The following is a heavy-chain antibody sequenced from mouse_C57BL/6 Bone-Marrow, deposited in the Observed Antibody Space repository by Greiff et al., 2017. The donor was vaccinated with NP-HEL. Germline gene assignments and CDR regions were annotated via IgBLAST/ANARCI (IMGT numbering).Heavy chain of an antibody. V-gene: IGHV5-17*01. CDR2: ISSGSSTI. CDR1: GFTFSDYG. Sequence: DVMLVESGGGLVKPGGSLKLSCAASGFTFSDYGMHWVRQAPEKGLEWVAYISSGSSTIYYADTVKGRFTISRDNAKNTLFLQMASLRSEDTAMYYCARAGTDFDYWGQGTTLTVSS. J-gene: IGHJ2*01. D-gene: IGHD4-1*01. CDR3: ARAGTDFDY.